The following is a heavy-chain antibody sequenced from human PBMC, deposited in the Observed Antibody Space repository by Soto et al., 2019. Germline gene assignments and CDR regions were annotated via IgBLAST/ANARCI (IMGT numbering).Heavy chain of an antibody. V-gene: IGHV3-23*01. CDR2: ICGSGGST. CDR1: GFTFSSYA. D-gene: IGHD6-19*01. Sequence: EVQLLESGGGLVQPGGSLRLSCAASGFTFSSYAMSWVRQAPGKGLEWVSAICGSGGSTYYADSVKGRFTISRDNSKNTLYLQMNSLRAEDTAVYYCAKYGRWLVHFSYYGMDVWGQGTTVTVSS. CDR3: AKYGRWLVHFSYYGMDV. J-gene: IGHJ6*02.